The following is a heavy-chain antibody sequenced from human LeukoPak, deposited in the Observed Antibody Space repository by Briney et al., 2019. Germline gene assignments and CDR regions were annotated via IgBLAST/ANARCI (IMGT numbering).Heavy chain of an antibody. J-gene: IGHJ6*02. CDR1: GYTFTSYG. D-gene: IGHD2-2*01. CDR2: ISAYNGNT. V-gene: IGHV1-18*01. CDR3: ARELPADYYYYGMDV. Sequence: GASVKVSCKASGYTFTSYGTSWVRQAPGQGLEWMGWISAYNGNTNYAQKLQGRVTMTTDTSTSTAYMELRSLRSDDTAVYYCARELPADYYYYGMDVWGQGTTVTVSS.